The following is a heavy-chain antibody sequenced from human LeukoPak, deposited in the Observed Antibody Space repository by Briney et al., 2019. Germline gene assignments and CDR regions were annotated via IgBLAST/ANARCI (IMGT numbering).Heavy chain of an antibody. CDR1: GGTLSSYA. D-gene: IGHD5-12*01. CDR3: ARDITPTAVATFYY. Sequence: ASVKVSCKASGGTLSSYAISWVRQAPGQGLEWVGGVIPIFGTANYAQKFQGRVTITADESTSTAYMELSSLRSEDTAVYYCARDITPTAVATFYYWGQGTLVTVSS. CDR2: VIPIFGTA. V-gene: IGHV1-69*13. J-gene: IGHJ4*02.